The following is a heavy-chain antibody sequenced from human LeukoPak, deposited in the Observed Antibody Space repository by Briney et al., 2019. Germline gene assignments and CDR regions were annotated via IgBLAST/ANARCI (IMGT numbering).Heavy chain of an antibody. Sequence: SGTLSLTCTVSGVSISTSTHYWAWIRQPPGKGLEWIGSMLDRGSTYYNASLKSRVTLSVDTSRNQFSLKLSSVTPSDTAMYYCVRQGGWGGAAFLIEFWGQGTLDTVPS. CDR2: MLDRGST. V-gene: IGHV4-39*01. D-gene: IGHD2-15*01. CDR3: VRQGGWGGAAFLIEF. J-gene: IGHJ4*02. CDR1: GVSISTSTHY.